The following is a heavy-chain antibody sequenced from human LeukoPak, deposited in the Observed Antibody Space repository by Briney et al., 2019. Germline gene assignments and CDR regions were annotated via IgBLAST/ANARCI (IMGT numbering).Heavy chain of an antibody. D-gene: IGHD5-12*01. Sequence: ASVKVYCKASGGTFSSYAISWVRQAPGQGLEWMGGIIPIFGTANYAQKFQGRVTITADESTSTAYMELSSLRSEDTAVYYCARGGDPQGHFQHWGQGTLVTVSS. V-gene: IGHV1-69*13. J-gene: IGHJ1*01. CDR1: GGTFSSYA. CDR3: ARGGDPQGHFQH. CDR2: IIPIFGTA.